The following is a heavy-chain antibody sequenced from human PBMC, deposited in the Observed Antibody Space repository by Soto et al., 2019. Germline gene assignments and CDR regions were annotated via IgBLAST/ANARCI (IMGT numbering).Heavy chain of an antibody. J-gene: IGHJ6*02. D-gene: IGHD3-3*02. CDR2: ISGSGGST. CDR3: EKDAFLDARYHYYGMDV. V-gene: IGHV3-23*01. CDR1: GFTFSSYA. Sequence: PRGSLRLSCAASGFTFSSYAMSWVRQAPGKGLEWVSAISGSGGSTYYADSVKGRFTISRDNSKNTLYLQMNSLRAEDTAVYYCEKDAFLDARYHYYGMDVWCQAITVTVS.